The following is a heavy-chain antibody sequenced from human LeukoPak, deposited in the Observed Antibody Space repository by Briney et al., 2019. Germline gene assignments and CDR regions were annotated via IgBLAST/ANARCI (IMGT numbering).Heavy chain of an antibody. Sequence: SETLSLTCAVYGGSFSGYYWGWIRQPPGKGLEWIWEINHSGSTNYNPSLKSRVTISVDTSKNQFSLKLSSVTAADTAVYYCAGNLSGYGFDYWGQGTLVTVSS. J-gene: IGHJ4*02. D-gene: IGHD5-12*01. CDR2: INHSGST. CDR3: AGNLSGYGFDY. V-gene: IGHV4-34*01. CDR1: GGSFSGYY.